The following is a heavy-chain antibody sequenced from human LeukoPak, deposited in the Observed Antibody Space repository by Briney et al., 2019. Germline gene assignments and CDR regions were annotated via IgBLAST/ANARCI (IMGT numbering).Heavy chain of an antibody. CDR2: INSDGSST. V-gene: IGHV3-74*01. CDR1: GFIFSSHW. CDR3: ARDSGYPDAFDI. Sequence: PGGSLRLSCVASGFIFSSHWMHWVRQAPGKGPVWVSRINSDGSSTRHADSVKGRFTISRDNAKNTLYLQMNSLRAEDTAAYYCARDSGYPDAFDIWGQGTMVIVSS. D-gene: IGHD3-10*01. J-gene: IGHJ3*02.